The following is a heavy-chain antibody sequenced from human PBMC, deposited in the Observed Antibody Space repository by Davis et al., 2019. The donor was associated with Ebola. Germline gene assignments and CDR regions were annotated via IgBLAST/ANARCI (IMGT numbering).Heavy chain of an antibody. CDR2: ISWNSGSI. CDR3: AKGGDSSSPDDY. Sequence: SLKISCAASGFTFEDYAMHWVRQAQGKGLAWVSGISWNSGSIGYADSVKGRFTISRDNAKNSLYLQMNSLRAEDTAVYYCAKGGDSSSPDDYWGQGTLVTVSS. D-gene: IGHD6-6*01. CDR1: GFTFEDYA. J-gene: IGHJ4*02. V-gene: IGHV3-9*01.